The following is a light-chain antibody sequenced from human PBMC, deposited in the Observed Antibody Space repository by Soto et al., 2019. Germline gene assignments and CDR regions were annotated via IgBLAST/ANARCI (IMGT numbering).Light chain of an antibody. V-gene: IGKV3-11*01. CDR3: QQYNDWLT. CDR1: QSVRSL. J-gene: IGKJ4*01. Sequence: ETVLTQSPATLSLSPGERATLYCRTSQSVRSLLAWYQQKPGQAPRLIIYDASHRATGVPARFTGSGSETDFTLTISSLEPEDFAVYYCQQYNDWLTFGGGTKVEIK. CDR2: DAS.